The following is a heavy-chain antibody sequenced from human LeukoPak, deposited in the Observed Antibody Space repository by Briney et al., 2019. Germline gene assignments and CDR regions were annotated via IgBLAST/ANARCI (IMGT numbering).Heavy chain of an antibody. CDR2: ISYDGSNK. V-gene: IGHV3-30*18. CDR3: AKDFFSSGSYGDPTSDY. Sequence: GGSLRLSCAASGFTFTSYGMHGVRQARARGLEGVAVISYDGSNKYYADSVNGRFPISRDNAKNTMYLQMNSLRAEDTAVYYCAKDFFSSGSYGDPTSDYWGQGTLVTVSS. D-gene: IGHD6-19*01. J-gene: IGHJ4*02. CDR1: GFTFTSYG.